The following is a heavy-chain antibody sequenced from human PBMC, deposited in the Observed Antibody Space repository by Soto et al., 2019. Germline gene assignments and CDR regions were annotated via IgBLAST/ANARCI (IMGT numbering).Heavy chain of an antibody. CDR2: INHSGSP. CDR3: ATFPPEGRTATSRGDDAFDF. J-gene: IGHJ3*01. Sequence: QLHLEQRGAGLLKPSETLSLTCDVYGGSFSGYYWSWIRQAPGKGLEWIVEINHSGSPNYNPSLQSRVSVSVDTSKTHFSLQLSSVTAADTAMYYCATFPPEGRTATSRGDDAFDFCGQGTLVTVSS. D-gene: IGHD3-10*01. V-gene: IGHV4-34*02. CDR1: GGSFSGYY.